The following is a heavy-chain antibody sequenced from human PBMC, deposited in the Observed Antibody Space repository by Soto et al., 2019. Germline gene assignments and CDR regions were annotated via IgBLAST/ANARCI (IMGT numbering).Heavy chain of an antibody. CDR1: GGSFSGYY. J-gene: IGHJ4*02. D-gene: IGHD2-21*02. V-gene: IGHV4-34*01. Sequence: PSETLSLTCAVYGGSFSGYYWTWIRQPPGTGLEWIGEINHSGSTNYNPSLKSRVTISVDTSNNQFSLKLPPVTAADTVVYYCAIDKITALFDYWGQGTLVTVS. CDR3: AIDKITALFDY. CDR2: INHSGST.